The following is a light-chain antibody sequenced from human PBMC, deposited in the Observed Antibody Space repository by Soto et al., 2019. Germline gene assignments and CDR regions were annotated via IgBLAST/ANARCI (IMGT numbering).Light chain of an antibody. CDR3: QQYNNWPLT. J-gene: IGKJ1*01. V-gene: IGKV3-15*01. CDR2: SAS. CDR1: RSVSSD. Sequence: EIVMTQSPATLSVSPGERATLSCRASRSVSSDLAWYQQKPGQAPRLLVHSASTRATDVPARFSGSGAGTDFTLTITSLQSEDFAVYYCQQYNNWPLTFGQGTKV.